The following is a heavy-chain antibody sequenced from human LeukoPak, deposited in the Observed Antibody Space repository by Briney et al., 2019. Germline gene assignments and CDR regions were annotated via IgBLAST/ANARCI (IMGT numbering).Heavy chain of an antibody. J-gene: IGHJ4*02. CDR3: ARGVDYYGV. CDR1: RFTLSSYW. Sequence: GGSLRLSCAASRFTLSSYWMSWVRQAPGKGLEWVANIKQDGSEKYYVDSVKGRFTISRDNAKNSMYLQMNSLRAEDTAVYYCARGVDYYGVWGQGTLVTVSS. V-gene: IGHV3-7*01. CDR2: IKQDGSEK. D-gene: IGHD3-10*01.